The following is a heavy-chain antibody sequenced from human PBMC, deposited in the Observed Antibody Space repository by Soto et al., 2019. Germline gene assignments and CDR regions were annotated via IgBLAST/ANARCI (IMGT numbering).Heavy chain of an antibody. CDR2: ILPFFGTA. Sequence: QVHLVQSGAEVKKPGSSVKVSCKYSGGTFRTESINWVRQAPGQGLVWMGGILPFFGTADYAPRFQGRVTITADGGTTTAYMELSSLTSQDTAVYFCARGQEYGGNSDACDVWGQGTMVTVSS. D-gene: IGHD2-21*01. CDR1: GGTFRTES. V-gene: IGHV1-69*13. CDR3: ARGQEYGGNSDACDV. J-gene: IGHJ3*01.